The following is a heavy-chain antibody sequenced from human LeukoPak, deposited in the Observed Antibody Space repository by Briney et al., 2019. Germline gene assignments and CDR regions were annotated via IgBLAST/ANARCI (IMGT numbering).Heavy chain of an antibody. CDR1: GFTFSSYA. V-gene: IGHV3-30-3*01. Sequence: GGSLRLSCAASGFTFSSYAMHWVRQAPGKGLEWVAVISYDGSNKYYADSVKGRFTISRDNSKNTLYLQMNSLRAEDTAVYYCAKEGPYSNYNDYWGQGTLVTVSS. CDR2: ISYDGSNK. CDR3: AKEGPYSNYNDY. J-gene: IGHJ4*02. D-gene: IGHD4-11*01.